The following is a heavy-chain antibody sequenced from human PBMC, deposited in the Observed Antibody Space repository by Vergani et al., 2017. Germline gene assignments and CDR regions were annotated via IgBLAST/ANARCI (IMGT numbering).Heavy chain of an antibody. CDR2: IIPIFGTA. J-gene: IGHJ6*02. V-gene: IGHV1-69*13. D-gene: IGHD3-3*01. Sequence: QVQLVQSGAELKKPGASVSVSCKGSSHTFQTYGISWVRQAPGKGLEWMGGIIPIFGTANYAQKFQGRVTITADESTSTAYMELSSLRSEDTAVYYCASRDITIFGVVIIRGYYYYGMDVWGQGTTVTVSS. CDR3: ASRDITIFGVVIIRGYYYYGMDV. CDR1: SHTFQTYG.